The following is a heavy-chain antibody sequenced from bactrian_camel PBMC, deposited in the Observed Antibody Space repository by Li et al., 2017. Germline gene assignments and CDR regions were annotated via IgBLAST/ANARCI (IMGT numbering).Heavy chain of an antibody. CDR1: GFSFSSYW. CDR2: ITSDGVTT. CDR3: VTELTAGETDFGY. J-gene: IGHJ6*01. V-gene: IGHV3S6*01. D-gene: IGHD7*01. Sequence: HVQLVESGVSSVQAGGSLRLSCAASGFSFSSYWMYWVRQAPGKGLEWVSSITSDGVTTDYGDPVKGRFTVSRDNAKNMVYLQMNSLQSEDTALYYCVTELTAGETDFGYWGQGTQVTVS.